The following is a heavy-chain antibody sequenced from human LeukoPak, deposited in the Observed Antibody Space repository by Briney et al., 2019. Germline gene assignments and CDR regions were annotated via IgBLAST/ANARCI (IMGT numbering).Heavy chain of an antibody. CDR2: FDPEDGET. V-gene: IGHV1-24*01. CDR3: ATDPGSYQSSAFDI. CDR1: GYTLTELS. D-gene: IGHD3-10*01. Sequence: ASVKVSCKVSGYTLTELSMHWVRQAPGKGLEWMGGFDPEDGETIYAQKFQGGVTMTEDTSTDTAYMELSSLRSEDTAVYYCATDPGSYQSSAFDIWGQGTMVTVSS. J-gene: IGHJ3*02.